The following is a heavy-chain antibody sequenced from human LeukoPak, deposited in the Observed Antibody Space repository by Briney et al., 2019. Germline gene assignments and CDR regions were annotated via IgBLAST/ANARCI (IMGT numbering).Heavy chain of an antibody. J-gene: IGHJ3*01. CDR2: VYYTGRT. CDR1: GGSISSYY. Sequence: SETPSLPCPVSGGSISSYYWGWVRQPPRKGLEWIAYVYYTGRTLYNPSLESRVTISVDTSKTQISLKLTSVTAADTAVYYCARHMSVSYDAFDLWGRGTPVTVSS. CDR3: ARHMSVSYDAFDL. D-gene: IGHD3-10*01. V-gene: IGHV4-59*08.